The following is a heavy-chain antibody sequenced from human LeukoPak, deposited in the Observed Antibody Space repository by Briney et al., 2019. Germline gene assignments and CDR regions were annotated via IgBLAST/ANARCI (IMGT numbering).Heavy chain of an antibody. CDR2: INPRGST. CDR1: GGSFSGYY. V-gene: IGHV4-34*01. J-gene: IGHJ4*02. D-gene: IGHD5-24*01. CDR3: ARRRLGYYFDY. Sequence: SETLSLTCGVSGGSFSGYYWSWIRQPPGKGLEWIGEINPRGSTNYNPSLKSRVTLSADTSKNQFSLTLNSVTAADTAVYYCARRRLGYYFDYWGQGTLVTASS.